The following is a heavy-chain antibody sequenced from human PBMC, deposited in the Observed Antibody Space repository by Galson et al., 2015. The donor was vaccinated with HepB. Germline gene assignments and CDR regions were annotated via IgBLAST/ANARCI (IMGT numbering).Heavy chain of an antibody. Sequence: SVKVSCKASGFTFTSSAMQWVRQARGQRLEWIGWIVVGSGNTNYAQKFQERVTITRDMSTSTAYMELSSLRSEDTAVYYCARDDIAYCGGDCYSNWFDPWGQGTLVTVSS. CDR1: GFTFTSSA. D-gene: IGHD2-21*02. CDR2: IVVGSGNT. J-gene: IGHJ5*02. CDR3: ARDDIAYCGGDCYSNWFDP. V-gene: IGHV1-58*02.